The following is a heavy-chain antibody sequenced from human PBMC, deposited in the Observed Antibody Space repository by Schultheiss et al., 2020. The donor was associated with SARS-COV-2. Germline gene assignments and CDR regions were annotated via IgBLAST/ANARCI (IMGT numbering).Heavy chain of an antibody. CDR1: GYTFTSYD. Sequence: ASVKVSCKASGYTFTSYDINWVRQATGQGLEWMGWMNPNSGNTNYAQKLQGRVTMTTDTSTNTAYMELTSLRSDDTAVYYCARYYSFYYAMDVWGQGTTVTVSS. J-gene: IGHJ6*02. CDR2: MNPNSGNT. V-gene: IGHV1-18*01. CDR3: ARYYSFYYAMDV.